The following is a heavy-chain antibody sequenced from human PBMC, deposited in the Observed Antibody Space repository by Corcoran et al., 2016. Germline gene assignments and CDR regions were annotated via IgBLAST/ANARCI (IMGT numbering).Heavy chain of an antibody. CDR3: ASDRRAILGGVNGRRWFDP. J-gene: IGHJ5*02. D-gene: IGHD3-3*01. Sequence: QVQLVESGGGVVQPGRSLRLSCAASGFTFSSYGMHWVRQALGKGLEWVAVISYDGSNKYYADSVKGRFTISRDNSKNTLYLQMNSLRAEDTAVYYCASDRRAILGGVNGRRWFDPWGQGTLVTVSS. CDR1: GFTFSSYG. V-gene: IGHV3-30*03. CDR2: ISYDGSNK.